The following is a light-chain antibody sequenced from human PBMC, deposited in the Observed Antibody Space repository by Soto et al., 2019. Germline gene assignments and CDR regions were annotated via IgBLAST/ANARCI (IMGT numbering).Light chain of an antibody. V-gene: IGKV3-20*01. Sequence: EIVLTRSPGNQALSPGERATLSCRASQSVSSSYLAWYQQKPGQAPRLLIYGASSRATGIPDRFSGSGSGTDFTLTISRLEPEDFAVYYCQQYGSSPTWTFGQGTKVDIK. J-gene: IGKJ1*01. CDR2: GAS. CDR3: QQYGSSPTWT. CDR1: QSVSSSY.